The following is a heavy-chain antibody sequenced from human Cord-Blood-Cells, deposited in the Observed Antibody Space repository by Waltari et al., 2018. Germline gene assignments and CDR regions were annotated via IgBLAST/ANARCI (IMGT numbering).Heavy chain of an antibody. Sequence: QVQLQESGPGLVKPSETLSLTCTVSGGSISSYYWSWIRQPPGKGLEGIGYIYYSGSTNYNPSLKSRVTISVDTSKNQFSLKLSSVTAADTAVYYCARWSGEKDIWSGYLNWFDPWGQGTLVTVSS. CDR2: IYYSGST. CDR1: GGSISSYY. J-gene: IGHJ5*02. D-gene: IGHD3-3*01. CDR3: ARWSGEKDIWSGYLNWFDP. V-gene: IGHV4-59*01.